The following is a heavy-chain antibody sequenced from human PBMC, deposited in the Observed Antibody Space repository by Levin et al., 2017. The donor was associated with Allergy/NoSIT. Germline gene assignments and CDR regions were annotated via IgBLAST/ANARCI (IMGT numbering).Heavy chain of an antibody. CDR1: GGSISSSSYY. CDR2: IYYSGST. D-gene: IGHD4-17*01. J-gene: IGHJ1*01. Sequence: PSETLSLTCTVSGGSISSSSYYWGWIRQPPGKGLEWIGSIYYSGSTYYNPSLKSRVTISVDTSKNQFSLKLSSVTAADTAVYYCARYDYGDYSGDFQHWGQGTLVTVSS. CDR3: ARYDYGDYSGDFQH. V-gene: IGHV4-39*01.